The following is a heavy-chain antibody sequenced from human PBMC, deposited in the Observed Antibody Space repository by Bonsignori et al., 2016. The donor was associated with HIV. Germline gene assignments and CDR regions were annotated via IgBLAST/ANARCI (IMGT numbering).Heavy chain of an antibody. J-gene: IGHJ6*03. V-gene: IGHV4-4*07. D-gene: IGHD6-6*01. CDR3: ARGGDSSFIYYYMDV. CDR2: IYTSGST. Sequence: SETLSLTCTVSGGSISSYYWSWIRQPAGKGLEWIGRIYTSGSTNYNPSLKSRVTMSVDTSKNQFSLKLSSVTAADTAVYYCARGGDSSFIYYYMDVWGKGTTVTVSS. CDR1: GGSISSYY.